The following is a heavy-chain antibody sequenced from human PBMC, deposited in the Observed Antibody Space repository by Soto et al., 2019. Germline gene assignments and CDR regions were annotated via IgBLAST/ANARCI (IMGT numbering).Heavy chain of an antibody. CDR2: IYWDDDK. Sequence: QITLKESGPTLVKPTQTLTLTCTFSGFSLSTTGVGVGWIRQPPGKALEWLALIYWDDDKRYNPSLNSSLTNTKDTSKTQVVLAMTNMDPVDTATYYCVQSRFGGDCLQSYSAHSYYGLDVWGQGTTVTFSS. V-gene: IGHV2-5*02. CDR3: VQSRFGGDCLQSYSAHSYYGLDV. D-gene: IGHD2-21*02. J-gene: IGHJ6*02. CDR1: GFSLSTTGVG.